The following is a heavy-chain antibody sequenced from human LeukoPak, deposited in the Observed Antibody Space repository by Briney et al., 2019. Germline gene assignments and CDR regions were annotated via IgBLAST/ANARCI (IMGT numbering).Heavy chain of an antibody. CDR1: GYTFTGYY. D-gene: IGHD3-22*01. CDR3: ARGRSKAYYYDSSGYDSVDY. CDR2: INPNGGGT. Sequence: ASVKVSCKASGYTFTGYYMHWVRQAPGQGLEWMGWINPNGGGTNYAQKFQGRVTMTRDTSISTAYMELSRLRSDDTAVYYCARGRSKAYYYDSSGYDSVDYWGQGTLVTVSS. J-gene: IGHJ4*02. V-gene: IGHV1-2*02.